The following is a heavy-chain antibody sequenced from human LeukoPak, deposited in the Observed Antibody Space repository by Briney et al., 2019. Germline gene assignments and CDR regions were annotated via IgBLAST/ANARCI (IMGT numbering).Heavy chain of an antibody. V-gene: IGHV4-39*07. Sequence: PSDTLSLTCIVSGGSISSTSLFWRWTRQPPGTGLEWIEEINHSGSTNYNPSLKSRVTISVDTSKNQFSLKLSSVTAAYTAVYYCARGHNLRFLEWIRYKRTNWFDPWGQGTLVTVSS. CDR2: INHSGST. J-gene: IGHJ5*02. CDR3: ARGHNLRFLEWIRYKRTNWFDP. D-gene: IGHD3-3*01. CDR1: GGSISSTSLF.